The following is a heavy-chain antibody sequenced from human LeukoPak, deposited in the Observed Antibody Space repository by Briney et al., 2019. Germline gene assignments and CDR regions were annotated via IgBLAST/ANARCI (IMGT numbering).Heavy chain of an antibody. D-gene: IGHD3-10*01. Sequence: PGGSLRLSCAASGFTFSSYAMSWVRQAPGKGLEWVSAISGSGGSTYYADSMKGRFTISGDNSKNTLYLQMNSLRAEDTAVYYCAKVARGLESLWFGESYFDYWGQGTLVTVSS. CDR3: AKVARGLESLWFGESYFDY. CDR2: ISGSGGST. V-gene: IGHV3-23*01. J-gene: IGHJ4*02. CDR1: GFTFSSYA.